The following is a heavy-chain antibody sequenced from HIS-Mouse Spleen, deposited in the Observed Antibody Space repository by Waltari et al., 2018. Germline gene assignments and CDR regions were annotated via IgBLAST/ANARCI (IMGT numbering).Heavy chain of an antibody. V-gene: IGHV4-39*07. CDR3: ARESPYSSSWYDWYFDL. CDR1: GGSISSSSYY. J-gene: IGHJ2*01. Sequence: QLQLQESGPGLVKPSETLSLTCTVSGGSISSSSYYWGWIRQPPGKGLEWIGRIHYSRSTYYNPSLKSRVTISVDTSKNQCSLKLSSVTAADTAVYYCARESPYSSSWYDWYFDLWGRGTLVTVSS. D-gene: IGHD6-13*01. CDR2: IHYSRST.